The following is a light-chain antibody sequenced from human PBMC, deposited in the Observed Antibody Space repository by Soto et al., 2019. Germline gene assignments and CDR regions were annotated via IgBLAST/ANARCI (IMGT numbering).Light chain of an antibody. CDR1: SSNIGAGYD. V-gene: IGLV1-40*01. Sequence: QSVLTQPPSVSGAPGQRVTISCTGSSSNIGAGYDVHWYQQLPGTAPKLLIYANSNRPSGVPDRFSGSKSGTSASLAITGLQAEDEADYYCQSYDNSLNGRVFGGGTKLTVL. J-gene: IGLJ2*01. CDR3: QSYDNSLNGRV. CDR2: ANS.